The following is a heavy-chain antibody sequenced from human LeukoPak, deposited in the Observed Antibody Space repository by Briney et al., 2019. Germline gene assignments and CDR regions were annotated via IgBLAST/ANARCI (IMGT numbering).Heavy chain of an antibody. Sequence: ASVKVSCKASGYTFTSYGISWVRQAPGQGLEWMGWINPNSGGTNYAQKFQGWVTMTRDTSISTAYMELSRLRSDDTAVYYCARGIAVAGDAFDIWGQGTMVTVSS. J-gene: IGHJ3*02. D-gene: IGHD6-19*01. V-gene: IGHV1-2*04. CDR3: ARGIAVAGDAFDI. CDR2: INPNSGGT. CDR1: GYTFTSYG.